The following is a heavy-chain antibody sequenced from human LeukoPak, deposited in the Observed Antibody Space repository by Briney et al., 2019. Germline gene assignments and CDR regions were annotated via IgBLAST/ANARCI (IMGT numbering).Heavy chain of an antibody. J-gene: IGHJ4*02. CDR1: GGSISSSSSY. CDR3: ARQTGSGLFILP. Sequence: PSETLSLTCTVSGGSISSSSSYWGWIRQPPGKGLEWIGSIYYSGSTYYNPSLKSRVTISVDTSKNQFSLKLTSVTAADTAVYYCARQTGSGLFILPGGQGTLVTVSS. CDR2: IYYSGST. V-gene: IGHV4-39*01. D-gene: IGHD3/OR15-3a*01.